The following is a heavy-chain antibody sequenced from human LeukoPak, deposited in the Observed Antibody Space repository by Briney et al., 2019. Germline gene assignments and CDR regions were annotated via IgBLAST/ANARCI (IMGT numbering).Heavy chain of an antibody. V-gene: IGHV4-59*01. D-gene: IGHD3-10*01. CDR3: ARDSLVRGVSYGMDV. J-gene: IGHJ6*04. CDR1: GGSLSSYY. Sequence: SETLSLTCTVSGGSLSSYYWSWIRQPPGKGLEWIGYIYYSGSTNYNPSLKSRVTISVDTSKNQFSLKLSSVTAADTAVYYCARDSLVRGVSYGMDVWGKGTTVTVSS. CDR2: IYYSGST.